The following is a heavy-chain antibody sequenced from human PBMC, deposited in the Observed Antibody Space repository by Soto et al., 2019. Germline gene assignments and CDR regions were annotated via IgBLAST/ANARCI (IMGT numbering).Heavy chain of an antibody. J-gene: IGHJ4*02. V-gene: IGHV3-30*18. D-gene: IGHD3-22*01. CDR1: GFTFSSYG. CDR3: AKGLDYYGSSGCDY. Sequence: GGSLTLSCAASGFTFSSYGMHWVRQAPGKGLEWVAVISYDGSNKYYADSVKGRFTISRDNSKNTLYLQMNSLRAEATPVYYCAKGLDYYGSSGCDYWGQGTLVTVSS. CDR2: ISYDGSNK.